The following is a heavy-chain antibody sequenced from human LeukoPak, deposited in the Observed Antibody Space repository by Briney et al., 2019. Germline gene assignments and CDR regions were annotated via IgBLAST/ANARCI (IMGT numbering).Heavy chain of an antibody. D-gene: IGHD1-26*01. CDR1: GGSISSSSYY. CDR3: ATTTIRLGY. J-gene: IGHJ4*02. CDR2: IYYSGST. V-gene: IGHV4-39*05. Sequence: SETPSLTCTVSGGSISSSSYYWGWIRQPPGKGLEWIGSIYYSGSTYYNPSLKSRVTISVDTSKNQFSLKLSSVTAADTAVYYCATTTIRLGYWGQGTLVTVSS.